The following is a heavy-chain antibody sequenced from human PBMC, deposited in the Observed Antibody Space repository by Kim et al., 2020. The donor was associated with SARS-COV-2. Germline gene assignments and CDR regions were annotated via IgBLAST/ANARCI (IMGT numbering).Heavy chain of an antibody. CDR2: IGVGGST. V-gene: IGHV3-23*01. CDR3: AKERVGSGWGSYHEY. CDR1: GFTFSNSG. Sequence: GGSLRLSCTASGFTFSNSGMAWVRQAPGKGKEWVSAIGVGGSTFYPDSVKGRLIISRDNSENTLYLQMNSLRAEDTAIYYCAKERVGSGWGSYHEYWGQGTLVTVSS. J-gene: IGHJ4*02. D-gene: IGHD6-25*01.